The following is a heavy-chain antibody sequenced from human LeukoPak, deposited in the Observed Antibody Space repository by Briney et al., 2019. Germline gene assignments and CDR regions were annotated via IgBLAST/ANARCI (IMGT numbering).Heavy chain of an antibody. D-gene: IGHD6-19*01. CDR2: IYYSGST. V-gene: IGHV4-61*01. J-gene: IGHJ4*02. Sequence: SETLSLTCAVSGYSISSGYYWSWIRQLPGKGLEWIGYIYYSGSTNYNPSLKSRVTISVDTSKNQFSLKLSSVTAADTAVYYCAGKIRPRYSSGWYEVGDYWGQGTLVTVSS. CDR3: AGKIRPRYSSGWYEVGDY. CDR1: GYSISSGYY.